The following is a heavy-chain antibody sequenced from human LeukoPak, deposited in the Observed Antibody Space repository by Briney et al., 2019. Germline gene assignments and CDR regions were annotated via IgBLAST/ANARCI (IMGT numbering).Heavy chain of an antibody. J-gene: IGHJ4*02. CDR2: ISGSGGST. CDR3: AKRVHTSSWYAAFDY. V-gene: IGHV3-23*01. Sequence: PGGSLRLSCAASGFTFSSYVMNWVRQAPGKGLEWVSDISGSGGSTYYADSVKGRFSISRDNSKNTLYLQMNSLRAEDTAVYYCAKRVHTSSWYAAFDYWGQGTLVTVSS. D-gene: IGHD6-13*01. CDR1: GFTFSSYV.